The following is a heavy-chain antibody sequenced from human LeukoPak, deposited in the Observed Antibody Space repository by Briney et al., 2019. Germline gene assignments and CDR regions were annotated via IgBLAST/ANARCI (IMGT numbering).Heavy chain of an antibody. CDR2: IYYSGST. CDR1: GGSISSYY. J-gene: IGHJ5*02. D-gene: IGHD3-22*01. V-gene: IGHV4-59*01. Sequence: PSETLSLTCTVSGGSISSYYWSWIRQPPGKGLEWIGYIYYSGSTNYNPSLKSRVTISVDTSKNQFSLKLSSVTAADTAVYYCARDRYNYDSSGTRWFDPWGQGTLVTVSS. CDR3: ARDRYNYDSSGTRWFDP.